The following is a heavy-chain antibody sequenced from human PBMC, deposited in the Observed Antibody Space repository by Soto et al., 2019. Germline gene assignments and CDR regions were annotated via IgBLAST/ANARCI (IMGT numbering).Heavy chain of an antibody. CDR1: GNTFTNYY. D-gene: IGHD2-21*02. CDR3: ARGGRVVVVTAAFDY. V-gene: IGHV1-46*01. J-gene: IGHJ4*02. Sequence: QVQLMQSGAEVKKPGASVKVSCKASGNTFTNYYIHWVRQAPGQGLEWLGTINPSGGHTTYAQKLLGSVTMNRDTSTSTLYMELTSLGSEDTAVYYCARGGRVVVVTAAFDYWGQGTLVTVSS. CDR2: INPSGGHT.